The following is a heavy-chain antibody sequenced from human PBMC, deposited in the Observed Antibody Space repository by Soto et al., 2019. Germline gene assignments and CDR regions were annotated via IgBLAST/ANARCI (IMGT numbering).Heavy chain of an antibody. CDR3: ARVMGEFSLTGELDFDF. CDR2: IYHTGHT. CDR1: NFSISSGYY. Sequence: PSETLSLTCTVSNFSISSGYYWVCVRQPPGKGLEWISTIYHTGHTYYNPSLKSRVTISVDTSENQFSLKLRSVTAADTAFYYCARVMGEFSLTGELDFDFWGQGTLVTVSS. V-gene: IGHV4-38-2*02. J-gene: IGHJ4*02. D-gene: IGHD3-16*01.